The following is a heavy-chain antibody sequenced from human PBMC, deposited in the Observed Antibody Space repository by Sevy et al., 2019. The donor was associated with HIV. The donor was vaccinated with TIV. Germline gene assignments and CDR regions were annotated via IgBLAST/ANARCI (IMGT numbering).Heavy chain of an antibody. J-gene: IGHJ4*02. Sequence: GRSLRLSCAASGFTFSSYAMHWVRQAPGKGLEWVAVISYDGSNKYYADSVKGRFTISRDNSKNTLYLQMNSLRAGDTAVYYCARDTVRPLFKITMIVVVISNNFDYWGQGTLVTVSS. CDR2: ISYDGSNK. D-gene: IGHD3-22*01. CDR1: GFTFSSYA. CDR3: ARDTVRPLFKITMIVVVISNNFDY. V-gene: IGHV3-30*04.